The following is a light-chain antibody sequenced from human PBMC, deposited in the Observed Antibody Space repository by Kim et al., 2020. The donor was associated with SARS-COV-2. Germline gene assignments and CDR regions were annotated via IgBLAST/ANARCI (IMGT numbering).Light chain of an antibody. V-gene: IGLV10-54*01. J-gene: IGLJ2*01. CDR2: RND. Sequence: ATPACAGNSNKGGNKGATWLQRHQGHPPKLLSYRNDNRPSGISERFSASRSGNTASLTITGLQPEDEADYYCSAWDSRLSAVVFGGGTQLTVL. CDR1: SNKGGNKG. CDR3: SAWDSRLSAVV.